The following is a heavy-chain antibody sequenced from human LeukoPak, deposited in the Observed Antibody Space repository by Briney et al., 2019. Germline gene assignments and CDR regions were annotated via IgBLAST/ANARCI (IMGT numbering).Heavy chain of an antibody. V-gene: IGHV1-2*02. CDR3: ARILDFAMYYFDY. CDR2: INPNSGGT. J-gene: IGHJ4*02. CDR1: GYTFTGDC. Sequence: ASVKVSCKASGYTFTGDCMHWVRQAPGQGLEWMGWINPNSGGTNYAQKFQGRVTMTRDTSISTAYMELSRLRSDDTAVYYCARILDFAMYYFDYWGQGTPVTVSS. D-gene: IGHD3/OR15-3a*01.